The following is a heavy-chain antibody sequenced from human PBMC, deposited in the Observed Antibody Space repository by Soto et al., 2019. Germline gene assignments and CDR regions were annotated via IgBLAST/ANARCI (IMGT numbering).Heavy chain of an antibody. CDR2: ISGSGGST. CDR1: GFTFSSYA. V-gene: IGHV3-23*01. Sequence: EVQLLESGGGLVQPGGSLRLSCAASGFTFSSYAMSWVRQAPGKGLEWVSGISGSGGSTYYADSVKGRFTISRDNAKNTLYLQMNSLRAEDTAVYYCAKSYYYDSSRWWGQGTLVTVSS. D-gene: IGHD3-22*01. J-gene: IGHJ4*02. CDR3: AKSYYYDSSRW.